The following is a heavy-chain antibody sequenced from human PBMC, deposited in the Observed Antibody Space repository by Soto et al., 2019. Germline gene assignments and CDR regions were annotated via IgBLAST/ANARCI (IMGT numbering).Heavy chain of an antibody. CDR2: IYYSGST. Sequence: PSETLSLTCTVSGGSISSYYWGWIRQPPGKGLEWIGYIYYSGSTNYNPSLKSRVTISVDTSKNQFSLKLSSVTAADTAVYYCARGYSSSGEDWFDPWGQGTLVTVSS. D-gene: IGHD6-13*01. J-gene: IGHJ5*02. CDR1: GGSISSYY. CDR3: ARGYSSSGEDWFDP. V-gene: IGHV4-59*01.